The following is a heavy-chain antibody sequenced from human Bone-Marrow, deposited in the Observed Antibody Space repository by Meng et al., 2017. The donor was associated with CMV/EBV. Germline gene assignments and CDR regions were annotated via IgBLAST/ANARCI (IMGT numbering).Heavy chain of an antibody. CDR3: ARDLRHGGSYYAFDY. V-gene: IGHV1-18*01. D-gene: IGHD1-26*01. Sequence: ASVKVSCKASGYTFTSYGISWVRQAPGQGLEWMGWISAYNGNTNYAQKLQGRVTMTTDTSTSTAYMELRSLRSDDTAVYYCARDLRHGGSYYAFDYWGQGTLVTGSS. CDR2: ISAYNGNT. CDR1: GYTFTSYG. J-gene: IGHJ4*02.